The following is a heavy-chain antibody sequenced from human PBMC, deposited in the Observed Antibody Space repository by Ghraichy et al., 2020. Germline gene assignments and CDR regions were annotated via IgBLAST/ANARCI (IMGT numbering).Heavy chain of an antibody. J-gene: IGHJ6*02. CDR3: ASILWFGELFSPSNRNYYYGMDV. CDR1: GGSFSGYY. D-gene: IGHD3-10*01. V-gene: IGHV4-34*01. CDR2: INHSGST. Sequence: SETLSLTCAVYGGSFSGYYWSWIRQPPGKGLEWIGEINHSGSTNYNPSLKSRVTISVDTSKNQFSLKLSSVTAADTAVYYCASILWFGELFSPSNRNYYYGMDVWGQGTTVTVSS.